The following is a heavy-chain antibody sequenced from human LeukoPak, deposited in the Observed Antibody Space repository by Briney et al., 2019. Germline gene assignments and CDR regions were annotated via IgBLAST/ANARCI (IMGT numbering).Heavy chain of an antibody. CDR2: ISSTGSTI. V-gene: IGHV3-48*03. CDR1: GFTFSSYE. Sequence: GGSLRLSCAASGFTFSSYEMNWVRQAPGKGREWVSYISSTGSTIYYADSVKGRFTISRDNAKNSLYLQMNSLRAEDTAVYYCARPIFTAMITPGYWGQGTLVTVSS. J-gene: IGHJ4*02. D-gene: IGHD5-18*01. CDR3: ARPIFTAMITPGY.